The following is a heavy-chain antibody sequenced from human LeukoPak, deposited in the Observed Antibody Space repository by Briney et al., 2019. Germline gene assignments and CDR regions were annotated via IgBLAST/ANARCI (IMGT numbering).Heavy chain of an antibody. CDR1: GFTFGTTA. J-gene: IGHJ6*02. Sequence: PGGSLRLSCAASGFTFGTTAMSWVRQAPGKGLEYVSAISDSGGSTYYADSVKGRFTISRDNSKNTLYLQMSSLRAEDTAVYFCVRGYSFGPYGMDVWGQGTTVTVSS. V-gene: IGHV3-64D*09. CDR2: ISDSGGST. CDR3: VRGYSFGPYGMDV. D-gene: IGHD2-15*01.